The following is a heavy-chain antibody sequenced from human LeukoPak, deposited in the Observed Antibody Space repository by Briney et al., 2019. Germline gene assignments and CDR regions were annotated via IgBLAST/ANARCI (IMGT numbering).Heavy chain of an antibody. D-gene: IGHD3-22*01. CDR1: GGTFSSYA. CDR2: IIPIFGTA. CDR3: ARAGSDDYYDSTELDY. J-gene: IGHJ4*02. Sequence: SVKVSCKASGGTFSSYAVSWVRQAPGQGLEWMGGIIPIFGTANYAQKFQGRVTITADESTSTAYMELSSLRSEDTAVYYCARAGSDDYYDSTELDYWGQGTLVTVSS. V-gene: IGHV1-69*01.